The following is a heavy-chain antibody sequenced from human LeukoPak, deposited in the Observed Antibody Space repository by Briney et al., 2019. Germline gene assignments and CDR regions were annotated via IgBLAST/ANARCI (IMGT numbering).Heavy chain of an antibody. J-gene: IGHJ3*02. CDR1: GFTFSRSN. CDR3: ARDEYNWNVDAFDI. CDR2: ITTSSSYI. V-gene: IGHV3-21*01. D-gene: IGHD1-20*01. Sequence: GSLRLSCAASGFTFSRSNMNWVRQAPGKGLEWVSSITTSSSYIYYADSVKGRCTISRDNAKNSLYLQMNSLRAEDTAVYYCARDEYNWNVDAFDIWGQGTMVTVSS.